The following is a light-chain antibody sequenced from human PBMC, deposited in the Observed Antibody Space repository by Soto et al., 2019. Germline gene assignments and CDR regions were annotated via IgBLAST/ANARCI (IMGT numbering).Light chain of an antibody. CDR2: KAS. CDR1: QTINTW. CDR3: QQYNSFSPFT. V-gene: IGKV1-5*03. Sequence: DIQMTQSPSTLSASVGDRVTITCRASQTINTWLAWYQQKPGKAPKLLIYKASTLESGVPSRFSGSGSGTEFTLTISNLQPDDFATYSCQQYNSFSPFTFGQGTKLEIK. J-gene: IGKJ2*01.